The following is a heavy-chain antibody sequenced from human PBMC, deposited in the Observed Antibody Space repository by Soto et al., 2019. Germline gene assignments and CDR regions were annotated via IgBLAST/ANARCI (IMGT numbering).Heavy chain of an antibody. CDR3: ARIARGRCLQVYSFDY. D-gene: IGHD1-1*01. Sequence: QVTLKESGPVLVKPTETLTLTCTVSGFSLSNARMGVSWIRQPPGKALEWLAHIFSNDEKSYSTSLKSRLTISKDPSNSQVVLTMTSMDPVDTSTYYCARIARGRCLQVYSFDYWGQGTLVTVSS. J-gene: IGHJ4*02. V-gene: IGHV2-26*01. CDR1: GFSLSNARMG. CDR2: IFSNDEK.